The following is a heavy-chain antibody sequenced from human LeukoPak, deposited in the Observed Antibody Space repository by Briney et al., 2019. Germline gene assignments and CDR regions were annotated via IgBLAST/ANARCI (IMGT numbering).Heavy chain of an antibody. CDR3: ARDPYSDYGGRGDWFDP. CDR2: ISYDGSNK. CDR1: GFTFSSYA. D-gene: IGHD4-23*01. Sequence: GGSLRLSCAASGFTFSSYAMHWVRQAPGKGLEWVAVISYDGSNKYCADSVKGRFTISSDNSKNTLYLQMNSLRAEDTAVYYCARDPYSDYGGRGDWFDPWGQGTLVTVSS. V-gene: IGHV3-30-3*01. J-gene: IGHJ5*02.